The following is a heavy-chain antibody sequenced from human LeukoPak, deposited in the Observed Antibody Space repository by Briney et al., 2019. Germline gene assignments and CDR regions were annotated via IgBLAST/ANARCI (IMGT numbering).Heavy chain of an antibody. D-gene: IGHD6-13*01. V-gene: IGHV4-39*07. CDR2: IYYSGST. CDR1: GGSISSSSYY. J-gene: IGHJ3*02. Sequence: SETLSLTCTASGGSISSSSYYWGWIRQPPGKGLEWIGSIYYSGSTYYNPSLKSRVTISVDTSKNQFSLKLSSVTAADTAVYYCAVSSSWVFDAFDIWGQGTMVTVSS. CDR3: AVSSSWVFDAFDI.